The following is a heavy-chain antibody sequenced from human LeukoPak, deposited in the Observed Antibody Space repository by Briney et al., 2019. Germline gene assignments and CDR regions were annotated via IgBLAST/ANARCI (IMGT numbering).Heavy chain of an antibody. CDR3: GGDGYNYYQENPLDY. Sequence: PGGSLRLSCAPSGFTFSSNYMSCVRHSPGKGLGWVSVIYIVGSTYYADSGKAKFTISSNNSNNTMYLQMNSLRAEDTAVYYCGGDGYNYYQENPLDYWGQGTLVTVSS. V-gene: IGHV3-66*01. CDR2: IYIVGST. D-gene: IGHD5-24*01. CDR1: GFTFSSNY. J-gene: IGHJ4*02.